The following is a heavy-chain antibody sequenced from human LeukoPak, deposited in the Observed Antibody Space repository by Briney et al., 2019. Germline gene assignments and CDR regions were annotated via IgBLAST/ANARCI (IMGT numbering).Heavy chain of an antibody. D-gene: IGHD1-26*01. J-gene: IGHJ3*02. V-gene: IGHV3-23*01. CDR3: AKAEWEPFPDAFDI. Sequence: GGTLRLSCAASGFTFNNYAMSWVRQAPGKGLEWVSAISGSGGTTYYADSVKGRFTISRDNSKNTLYLQMNSLRAEDTAVYYCAKAEWEPFPDAFDIWGQGTMVTVSS. CDR2: ISGSGGTT. CDR1: GFTFNNYA.